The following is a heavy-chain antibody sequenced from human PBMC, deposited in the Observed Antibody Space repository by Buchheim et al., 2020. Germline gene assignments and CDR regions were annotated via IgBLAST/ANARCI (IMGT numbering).Heavy chain of an antibody. D-gene: IGHD3-3*01. Sequence: QVQLQQWGAGLLKPSETLSLTCAVYGGSFSGYYWSWIRQPPGKGLEWIGEINHSGSTNYNPSLKSRVTISVDTSKKQVSLKLSSVTAADTAVYYCARVGASTIFGVVIMGYYGMDVWGQGTT. CDR3: ARVGASTIFGVVIMGYYGMDV. V-gene: IGHV4-34*01. CDR2: INHSGST. CDR1: GGSFSGYY. J-gene: IGHJ6*02.